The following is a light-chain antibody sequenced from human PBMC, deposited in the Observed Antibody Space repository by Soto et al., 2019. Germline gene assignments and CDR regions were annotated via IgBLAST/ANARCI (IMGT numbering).Light chain of an antibody. V-gene: IGLV6-57*02. CDR2: EDT. CDR1: SGSIATYY. Sequence: NFMLTQPHSVSESPGKTVTISCTGSSGSIATYYVQWYQQRPGSAPTTVIYEDTQRPSGVPERFSGSIDSSSNSASLTISGLKIEDEADYYCQSYDGSNPDVVFGGGTKLTV. CDR3: QSYDGSNPDVV. J-gene: IGLJ2*01.